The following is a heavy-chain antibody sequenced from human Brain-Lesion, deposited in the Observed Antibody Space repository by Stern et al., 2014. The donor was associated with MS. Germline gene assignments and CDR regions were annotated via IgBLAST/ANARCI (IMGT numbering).Heavy chain of an antibody. V-gene: IGHV4-39*02. Sequence: QVQLVQSGPGLVKPSETLSLTCTVSGGSIGRSSYYWGWIRQPPGKGLEWIGNIFYTGSTFYDPSLKSPVTISVDTSNKHFSLSLNSVTAADTAVYYCARGAGVFDSWGQGTLVTVSP. CDR1: GGSIGRSSYY. D-gene: IGHD6-19*01. J-gene: IGHJ4*02. CDR2: IFYTGST. CDR3: ARGAGVFDS.